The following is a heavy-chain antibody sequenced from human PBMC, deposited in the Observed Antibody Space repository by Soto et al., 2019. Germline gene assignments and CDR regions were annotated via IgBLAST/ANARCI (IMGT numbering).Heavy chain of an antibody. D-gene: IGHD6-19*01. V-gene: IGHV3-9*01. CDR3: AKDKTLGGWYAFDY. CDR2: ISWNSGSI. J-gene: IGHJ4*02. CDR1: GFTFDDYA. Sequence: DVQLVESGGGLVQPGRSLRLSCAASGFTFDDYAMHWVRQAPGKGLEWVSGISWNSGSIGYADSVKGRFTISRDNAKNSLYLQMNSLRAEDTALYYCAKDKTLGGWYAFDYWGQGTLVTVSS.